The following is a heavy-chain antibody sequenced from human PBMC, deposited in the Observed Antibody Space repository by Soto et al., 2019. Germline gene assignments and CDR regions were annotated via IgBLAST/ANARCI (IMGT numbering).Heavy chain of an antibody. CDR3: ARDPGSCFAYYYYYYMDV. Sequence: PGGSLRLSCAASGFTFSSYWMSWVRQAPGKGLEWVANIKQDGSEKYYVDSVKGRFTISRDNAKNSLYLQMNSLRAEDTAVYYCARDPGSCFAYYYYYYMDVWGKGTTVTVSS. D-gene: IGHD1-1*01. CDR2: IKQDGSEK. CDR1: GFTFSSYW. V-gene: IGHV3-7*01. J-gene: IGHJ6*03.